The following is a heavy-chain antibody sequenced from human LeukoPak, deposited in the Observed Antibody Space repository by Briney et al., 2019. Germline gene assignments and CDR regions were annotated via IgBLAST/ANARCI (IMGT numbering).Heavy chain of an antibody. D-gene: IGHD2-15*01. Sequence: SETLSLTCTVSGGTISSSSYYWGWIRQPPGKGLEWIGSIYYSGSTYYNPSLKSRVTISVDTSKNQFSLKLSSVTAADTAVYYCASQIRRVVVVVAATDGFDYWGQGTLVTVSS. V-gene: IGHV4-39*01. CDR2: IYYSGST. CDR1: GGTISSSSYY. CDR3: ASQIRRVVVVVAATDGFDY. J-gene: IGHJ4*02.